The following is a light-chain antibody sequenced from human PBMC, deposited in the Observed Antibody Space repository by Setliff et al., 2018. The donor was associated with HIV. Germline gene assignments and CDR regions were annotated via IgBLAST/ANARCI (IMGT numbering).Light chain of an antibody. J-gene: IGLJ1*01. CDR1: NSDVGSYNF. Sequence: QSVLTQPASVSGSPGQSITISCTGTNSDVGSYNFVYWYQLHPGKAPKLMIYEVNNRPSGVSNRFSGSKSGNTASLTISGLQAEDEADYYCCSYAGDTAFYVFGIGTKVTVL. CDR3: CSYAGDTAFYV. V-gene: IGLV2-23*02. CDR2: EVN.